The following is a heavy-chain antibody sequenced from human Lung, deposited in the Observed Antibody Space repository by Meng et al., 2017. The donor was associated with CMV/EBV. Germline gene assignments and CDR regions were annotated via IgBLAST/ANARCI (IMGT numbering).Heavy chain of an antibody. V-gene: IGHV1-2*02. J-gene: IGHJ4*02. CDR3: ARKACDYALRSLDS. D-gene: IGHD4-17*01. Sequence: ASXXVSXKASGYTFTKNYMYWVRQAPGQGLECMGWINPITGVTNFAQKFQGRVTMTRDTSISTAYMELSNLRSDDTAVYYCARKACDYALRSLDSWGQGTLVTVSS. CDR2: INPITGVT. CDR1: GYTFTKNY.